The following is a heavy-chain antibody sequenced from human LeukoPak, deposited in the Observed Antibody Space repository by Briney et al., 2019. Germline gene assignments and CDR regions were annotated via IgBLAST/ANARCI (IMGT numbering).Heavy chain of an antibody. J-gene: IGHJ6*03. CDR2: IYFSGST. V-gene: IGHV4-39*06. CDR3: ATGKERDYFYMDV. CDR1: GGSISSSSYY. D-gene: IGHD1-26*01. Sequence: PSETLSLTCTVSGGSISSSSYYWGWIRQPPGKGLDWIGIIYFSGSTLYNPSLSSRVTISLDRSKNQVPLRLTSVTAADTAVYYCATGKERDYFYMDVWAKGTTVTVSS.